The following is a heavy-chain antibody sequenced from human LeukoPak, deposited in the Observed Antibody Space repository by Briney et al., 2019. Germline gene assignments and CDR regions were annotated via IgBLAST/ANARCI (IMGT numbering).Heavy chain of an antibody. CDR1: GYTFTSYY. J-gene: IGHJ4*02. V-gene: IGHV1-2*06. CDR3: ARVLVGDDGDDTVFDY. Sequence: ASVKVSCKASGYTFTSYYMHWVRQAPGQGLEWMGRINPNSGGTNYAQKFQGRVTMTRDTSISTAYMELSRLRSDDTAVYYCARVLVGDDGDDTVFDYWGQGTLVTVSS. CDR2: INPNSGGT. D-gene: IGHD4-17*01.